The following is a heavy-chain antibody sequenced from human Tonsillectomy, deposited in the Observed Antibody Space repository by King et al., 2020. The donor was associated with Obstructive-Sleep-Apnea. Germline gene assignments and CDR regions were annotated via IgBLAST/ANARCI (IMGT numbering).Heavy chain of an antibody. D-gene: IGHD3-22*01. J-gene: IGHJ4*02. CDR2: ISGSGGCN. CDR3: AKATMIVVVTGYFDY. CDR1: GFTFSSYA. Sequence: VQLVESGGGLVQPGGSLRLSCAASGFTFSSYAMSWVRPAPGKGVEWVAAISGSGGCNYYTDSVKGRFTISRDNSKNTLYLQMNSLRAEDTAVYYCAKATMIVVVTGYFDYWGQGTLVTVSS. V-gene: IGHV3-23*04.